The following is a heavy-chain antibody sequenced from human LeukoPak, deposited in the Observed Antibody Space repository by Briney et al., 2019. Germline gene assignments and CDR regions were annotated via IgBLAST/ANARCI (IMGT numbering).Heavy chain of an antibody. Sequence: PSETLSLTCTVSGGSISNYYWSWIRQPPGNGLEWIGFIYYSGSTNYNPSLKSRVTISVDTSKNQFSLKLSSVTPADTAVYYCAGGPGQLVRTPPRGWFDPWGQGTLVTVSS. D-gene: IGHD6-6*01. V-gene: IGHV4-59*01. CDR2: IYYSGST. J-gene: IGHJ5*02. CDR3: AGGPGQLVRTPPRGWFDP. CDR1: GGSISNYY.